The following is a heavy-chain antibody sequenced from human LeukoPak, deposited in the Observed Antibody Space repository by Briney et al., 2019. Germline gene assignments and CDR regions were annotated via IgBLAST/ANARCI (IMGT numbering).Heavy chain of an antibody. V-gene: IGHV3-23*01. D-gene: IGHD2-8*01. CDR1: GFAFSNYA. Sequence: PGGSLRLSCTTSGFAFSNYAMNWVRQAPGKGPEWVSGISGFNTYYADSVKGRFTIFRDNSKNVLYLQMDRLRAEDTAVYSCAKDVCTSPRCLLNFDSWGQVTLVTVSS. J-gene: IGHJ4*02. CDR3: AKDVCTSPRCLLNFDS. CDR2: ISGFNT.